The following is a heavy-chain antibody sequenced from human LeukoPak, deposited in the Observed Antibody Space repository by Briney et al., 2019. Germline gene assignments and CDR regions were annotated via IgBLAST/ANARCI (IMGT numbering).Heavy chain of an antibody. V-gene: IGHV4-39*07. Sequence: SETLSLTCTVSGGSISSSSYYWGWVRQPPGKGLEWIGSIYYSGSTYYNPSLKSRVTISVDTSENQVSLKLSSVTAADTAVYYCARSPPGTIFGVVSAYFDYWGQGTLVTVSS. CDR2: IYYSGST. CDR3: ARSPPGTIFGVVSAYFDY. CDR1: GGSISSSSYY. J-gene: IGHJ4*02. D-gene: IGHD3-3*01.